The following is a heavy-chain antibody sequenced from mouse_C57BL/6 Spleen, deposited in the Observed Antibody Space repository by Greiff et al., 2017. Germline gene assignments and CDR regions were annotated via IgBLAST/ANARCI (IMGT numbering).Heavy chain of an antibody. J-gene: IGHJ2*01. V-gene: IGHV1-82*01. CDR1: GYAFSSSW. CDR2: IYPGDGDT. Sequence: VQLQQSGPELVKPGASVKISCKASGYAFSSSWMNWVKQRPGKGLEWIGRIYPGDGDTNYNGKFKGKATLTADKSSSTAYMQRSSLTSEDSAVYFCARRDYEGCDYWGQGTTLTVSS. CDR3: ARRDYEGCDY. D-gene: IGHD1-1*01.